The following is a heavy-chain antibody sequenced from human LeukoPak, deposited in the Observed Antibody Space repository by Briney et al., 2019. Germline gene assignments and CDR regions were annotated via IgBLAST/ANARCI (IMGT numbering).Heavy chain of an antibody. J-gene: IGHJ4*02. V-gene: IGHV3-23*01. CDR3: AKDQGVGYDFWSGYYNY. D-gene: IGHD3-3*01. CDR2: ISGSGGST. CDR1: GFTFSSYA. Sequence: PGGSLRLSCAASGFTFSSYAMSWVRQAPGKGLEWVSAISGSGGSTYYADSVKGRFTISRDNSKNTLYLQMNSLRAEDTAVYYCAKDQGVGYDFWSGYYNYWGQGTLVTVSS.